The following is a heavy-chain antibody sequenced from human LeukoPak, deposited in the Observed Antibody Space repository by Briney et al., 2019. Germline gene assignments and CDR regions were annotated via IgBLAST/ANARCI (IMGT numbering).Heavy chain of an antibody. D-gene: IGHD3-3*01. CDR2: IYTSGST. V-gene: IGHV4-4*07. J-gene: IGHJ3*02. Sequence: SETLSLTCTVSGGSISSYYWSWIRQPAGKGLEWIGRIYTSGSTNYNPSLKSRVTMSVDTSKNQFSRKLSSVTAADTAVYYCARDTRLRFLDPFGSGDAFDIWGQGTMVTVSS. CDR3: ARDTRLRFLDPFGSGDAFDI. CDR1: GGSISSYY.